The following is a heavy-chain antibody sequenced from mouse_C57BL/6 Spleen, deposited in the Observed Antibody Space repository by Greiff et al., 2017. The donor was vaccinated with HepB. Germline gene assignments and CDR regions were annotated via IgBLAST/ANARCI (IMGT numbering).Heavy chain of an antibody. CDR1: GFSLTSYG. D-gene: IGHD2-4*01. J-gene: IGHJ4*01. Sequence: QVQLKESGPGLVAPSQSLSITCTVSGFSLTSYGVDWVRQPPGKGLEWLGVIWGGGSTNYNSALMSRLSISKDNAKSQVFLQMNSLQTDDTAMYYCAKHRYDYDDFLGYAMDYWGQGTSVTVSS. CDR2: IWGGGST. CDR3: AKHRYDYDDFLGYAMDY. V-gene: IGHV2-9*01.